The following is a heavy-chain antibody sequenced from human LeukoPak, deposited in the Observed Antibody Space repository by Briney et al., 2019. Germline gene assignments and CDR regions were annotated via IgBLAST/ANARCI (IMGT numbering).Heavy chain of an antibody. CDR3: AKDGYSGFGYYFDF. CDR1: GFVFGSYA. J-gene: IGHJ4*02. D-gene: IGHD5-12*01. CDR2: ISGYGSFT. V-gene: IGHV3-23*01. Sequence: QTGESLKISCAASGFVFGSYAMNWVRRAPGKWLEWVSSISGYGSFTYYADSVKGRFTISRDNSKNTVFLQMNSLRVEDTAVYFCAKDGYSGFGYYFDFWGQGTLVSVSS.